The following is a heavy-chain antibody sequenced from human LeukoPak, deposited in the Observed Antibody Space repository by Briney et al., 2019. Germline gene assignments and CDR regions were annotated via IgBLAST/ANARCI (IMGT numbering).Heavy chain of an antibody. CDR3: AREDCDATSCYWGIIY. V-gene: IGHV3-7*01. CDR2: IKPDGGEK. D-gene: IGHD2-2*01. J-gene: IGHJ4*02. Sequence: GGSLRLSCTASGFTFTTYWMSWVRQAPGKGLEWVANIKPDGGEKYYVDSVKGRFTISRDNAKNSVYLQMNSLRAKDTAVYYCAREDCDATSCYWGIIYWGQGTLVTVSS. CDR1: GFTFTTYW.